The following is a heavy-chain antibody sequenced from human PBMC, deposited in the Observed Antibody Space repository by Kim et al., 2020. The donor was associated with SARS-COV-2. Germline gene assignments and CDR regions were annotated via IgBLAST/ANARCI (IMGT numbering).Heavy chain of an antibody. Sequence: GGSLRLSCAVSGFTFSSYSMNWVRQAPGKGLEWVSYISSSSSTIYYADSVKGRFTISRDNAKNSLYLQMNSLRDEDTAVYYCARDGKRRPLSGSYLYYYYYGMDVWGQGTTVTVSS. D-gene: IGHD1-26*01. CDR1: GFTFSSYS. CDR2: ISSSSSTI. J-gene: IGHJ6*02. V-gene: IGHV3-48*02. CDR3: ARDGKRRPLSGSYLYYYYYGMDV.